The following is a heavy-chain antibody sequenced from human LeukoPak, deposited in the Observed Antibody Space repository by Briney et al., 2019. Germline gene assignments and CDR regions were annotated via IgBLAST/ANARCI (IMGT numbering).Heavy chain of an antibody. Sequence: SWVRQHPGNGLEWIGYIYYSGSTYYNPSLKSRVTISVDTSKNQFSLKLSSVTAADTAVYYCARAKRSYYEAWGQGTLVTVSS. CDR2: IYYSGST. J-gene: IGHJ4*02. D-gene: IGHD1-26*01. CDR3: ARAKRSYYEA. V-gene: IGHV4-31*02.